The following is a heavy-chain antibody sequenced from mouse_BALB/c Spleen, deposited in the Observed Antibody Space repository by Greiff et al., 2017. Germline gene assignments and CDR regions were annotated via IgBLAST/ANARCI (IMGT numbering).Heavy chain of an antibody. CDR2: IHPSDSET. J-gene: IGHJ3*01. Sequence: QVQLQQPGAELVRPGASVNLSCKASGYSFTSYWMNWVKQRPGQGLEWIGMIHPSDSETRLNQKVKDKATLTVDKSSSTAYMQLSSPTSEDSAVYYCASPESWGYGYDAWFADWGQGTLVTVSA. CDR3: ASPESWGYGYDAWFAD. D-gene: IGHD2-2*01. CDR1: GYSFTSYW. V-gene: IGHV1-74*01.